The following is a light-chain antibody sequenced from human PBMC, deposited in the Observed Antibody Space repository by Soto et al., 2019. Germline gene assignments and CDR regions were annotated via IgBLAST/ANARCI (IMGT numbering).Light chain of an antibody. CDR1: QGISNY. V-gene: IGKV1-27*01. CDR2: AAS. J-gene: IGKJ4*01. CDR3: QKYDSAPRT. Sequence: DIQMTQSPSSLSASVGDRVTITCRASQGISNYLAWYQQKPGIVPKLLIYAASTLQSGVPSRFSGSGSGTDFTLNISSLQPEDVATYFCQKYDSAPRTFGGGAKVQIK.